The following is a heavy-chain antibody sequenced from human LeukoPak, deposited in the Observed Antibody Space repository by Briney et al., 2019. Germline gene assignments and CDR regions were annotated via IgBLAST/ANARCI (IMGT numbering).Heavy chain of an antibody. CDR2: IYYNGCT. J-gene: IGHJ4*02. Sequence: SETLSLTCTVSGGSISSGAYYWSWIRQHPGKGLEWIGYIYYNGCTYSNPSLESRIIISVDTSKNQFPLKLRSVTAADTAVYYCARTPSKHYYDYWGQGTLVTVSS. CDR3: ARTPSKHYYDY. CDR1: GGSISSGAYY. V-gene: IGHV4-31*03.